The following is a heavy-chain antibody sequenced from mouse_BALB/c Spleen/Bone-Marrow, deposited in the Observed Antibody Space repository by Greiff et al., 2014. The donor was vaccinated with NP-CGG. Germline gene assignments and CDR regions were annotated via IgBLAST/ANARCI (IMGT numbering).Heavy chain of an antibody. J-gene: IGHJ1*01. V-gene: IGHV7-3*02. Sequence: EVKLVESGGGLVQPGGSLRLSCATSGFTFTDYYMSWVRQPPGKALEWLGFIRNKANGYTTEYSASVKGRFTISRDNSQSILYLQMNALRAEDSATYYCAREGVWEGGGGGYFDVWGAGTTVTVSS. CDR1: GFTFTDYY. CDR2: IRNKANGYTT. CDR3: AREGVWEGGGGGYFDV. D-gene: IGHD1-1*02.